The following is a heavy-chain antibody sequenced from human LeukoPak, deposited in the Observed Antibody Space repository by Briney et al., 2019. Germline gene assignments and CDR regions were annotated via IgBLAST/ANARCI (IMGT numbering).Heavy chain of an antibody. CDR2: ISSSSSYI. J-gene: IGHJ6*04. CDR1: GFTFSSYS. Sequence: GGSLRLSCAASGFTFSSYSMNWVRQAPGKGLEWVSSISSSSSYIYYADSVEGRFTISRDNAKNSLYLQMNSLRAEDTAVYYCAREPRYYYGMDVWGKGTTVTVSS. V-gene: IGHV3-21*01. CDR3: AREPRYYYGMDV.